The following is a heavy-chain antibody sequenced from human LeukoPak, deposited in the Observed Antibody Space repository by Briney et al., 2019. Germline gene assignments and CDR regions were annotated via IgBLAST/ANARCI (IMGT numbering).Heavy chain of an antibody. CDR1: GYTFTGYY. CDR3: ARVLGRQQLVTDY. D-gene: IGHD6-13*01. V-gene: IGHV1-2*02. Sequence: ASVKVSCKASGYTFTGYYMHWVRQAPGQGLEWMGWINPNSGGTNYAQKFQGRVTMTRDTSISTAYMELSRLRSDDTAVHYCARVLGRQQLVTDYWGQGTLVTVSS. CDR2: INPNSGGT. J-gene: IGHJ4*02.